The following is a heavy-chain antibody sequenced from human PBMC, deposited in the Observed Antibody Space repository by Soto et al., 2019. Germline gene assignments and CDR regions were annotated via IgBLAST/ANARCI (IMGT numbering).Heavy chain of an antibody. J-gene: IGHJ6*02. D-gene: IGHD2-8*01. Sequence: EVQLVESGGGLVQPGGSLRLSCAASGFTFSSYDMHWVRQATGKGLEWVSAIGTAGDTYYPGSVKGRFTISRENAKNSLYLQMKSLRAEDTAVYYCARSSNLYYYYGMDVWGQGTTVTVSS. CDR1: GFTFSSYD. V-gene: IGHV3-13*01. CDR3: ARSSNLYYYYGMDV. CDR2: IGTAGDT.